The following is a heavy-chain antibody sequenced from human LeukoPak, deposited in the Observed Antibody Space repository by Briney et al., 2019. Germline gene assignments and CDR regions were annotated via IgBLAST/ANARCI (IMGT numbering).Heavy chain of an antibody. D-gene: IGHD5-24*01. V-gene: IGHV1-8*01. Sequence: ASVKVSCKASGYTFTSYDINWVRQATGQGLEWMGWMNPNSGNTDYAQKFQGRVTMTRNTSISTAYMELSSLRSEDTAVYYCARDQRWLQEYYMDVWGKGTTVTISS. CDR1: GYTFTSYD. CDR3: ARDQRWLQEYYMDV. CDR2: MNPNSGNT. J-gene: IGHJ6*03.